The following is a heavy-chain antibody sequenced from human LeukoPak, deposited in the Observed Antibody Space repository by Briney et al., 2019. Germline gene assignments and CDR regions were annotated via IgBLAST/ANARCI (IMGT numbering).Heavy chain of an antibody. J-gene: IGHJ4*02. D-gene: IGHD2-15*01. CDR2: ISGSSGST. CDR3: AKDPKLGYCGGGSCAQDY. V-gene: IGHV3-23*01. CDR1: GFTFSSYA. Sequence: HTGGSLRLSCAASGFTFSSYAMSWVRQAPGKGLEWVSAISGSSGSTYYADSVKGRFTISRDNSKNTLYLQMNSLRAEDTAVYYCAKDPKLGYCGGGSCAQDYWGQGTLVTVSS.